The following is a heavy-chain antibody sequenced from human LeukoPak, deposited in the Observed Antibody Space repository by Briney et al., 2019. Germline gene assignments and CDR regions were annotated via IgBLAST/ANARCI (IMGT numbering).Heavy chain of an antibody. V-gene: IGHV3-30*18. Sequence: GALRLSCAASGFPFSGYGMHWVRQAPGKGLEWVAVAYGDGSSQYYADSVKGRFSISKDISKNTLYLQMNSLRAEDTAVYYCAKRGILTGYRYYFDYWGQGTLVTVSS. CDR3: AKRGILTGYRYYFDY. J-gene: IGHJ4*02. D-gene: IGHD3-9*01. CDR2: AYGDGSSQ. CDR1: GFPFSGYG.